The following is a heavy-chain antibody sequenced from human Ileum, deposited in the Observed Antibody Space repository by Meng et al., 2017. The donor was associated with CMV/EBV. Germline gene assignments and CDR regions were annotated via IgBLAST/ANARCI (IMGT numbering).Heavy chain of an antibody. J-gene: IGHJ1*01. CDR3: AHTAGWLSFH. V-gene: IGHV2-5*01. Sequence: QITLKESGPTLVKPTQTLTLPCNFSGFSLSDADVGLAWIRQPPGKPLEWLALLYWTGDNHYSPSLKSRLTISKDTSKNQVFLSMTNMDPLDTGTYYCAHTAGWLSFHWGPGALVTVSS. D-gene: IGHD5-24*01. CDR2: LYWTGDN. CDR1: GFSLSDADVG.